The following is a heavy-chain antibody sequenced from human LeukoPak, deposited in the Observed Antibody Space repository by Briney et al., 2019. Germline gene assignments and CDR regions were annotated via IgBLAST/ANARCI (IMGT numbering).Heavy chain of an antibody. CDR3: AKFVYYYDTSGYSH. J-gene: IGHJ4*02. CDR1: GFSFSSYA. CDR2: ISESGTST. V-gene: IGHV3-23*01. Sequence: GGSLRLSCVASGFSFSSYAMSWVRQAPGKGLEWVSAISESGTSTYYADSVKGRFTISRDNSKNTLYLQMNSLRAEDRAVYYCAKFVYYYDTSGYSHWGQGSLVTVSS. D-gene: IGHD3-22*01.